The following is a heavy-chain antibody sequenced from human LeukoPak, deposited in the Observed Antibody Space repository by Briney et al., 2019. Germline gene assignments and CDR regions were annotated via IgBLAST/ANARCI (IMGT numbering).Heavy chain of an antibody. V-gene: IGHV1-3*01. CDR1: GYTFTSYA. J-gene: IGHJ3*02. D-gene: IGHD3-22*01. Sequence: GASVKVSCKASGYTFTSYAMHWVRQAPGQRLEWMGWINAGNGNTKYSQKFQGRVTITRDTSASTAYMELSSLRSEDTAVYYCARPTYYYDSSGYYYSHAFDIWGQGTMVTVSS. CDR3: ARPTYYYDSSGYYYSHAFDI. CDR2: INAGNGNT.